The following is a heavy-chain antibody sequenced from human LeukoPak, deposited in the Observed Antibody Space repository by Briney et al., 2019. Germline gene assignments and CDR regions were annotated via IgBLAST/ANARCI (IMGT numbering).Heavy chain of an antibody. D-gene: IGHD2-15*01. CDR1: AYSITYGYF. CDR2: ISHSGSP. Sequence: PSETLSLTCAVSAYSITYGYFWAWIRQPPGKGLEWIGSISHSGSPHYSPTLESRVTISRDTSENKFSLKMTSVTAADTAVYFCARVVRPQGDFDSWGQGTLVIISS. CDR3: ARVVRPQGDFDS. V-gene: IGHV4-38-2*01. J-gene: IGHJ4*02.